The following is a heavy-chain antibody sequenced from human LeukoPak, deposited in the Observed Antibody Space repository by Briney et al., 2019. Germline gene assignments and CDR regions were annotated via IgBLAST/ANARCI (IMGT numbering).Heavy chain of an antibody. CDR1: GFAFSSYN. J-gene: IGHJ4*02. Sequence: PGGSLRLSCAASGFAFSSYNMKWVRQAPGKGLEGVSFISTTSTYIYYADSVKGRFTVSRDNSKNLLHLQMDSLRVEDTAVYYCARAGTCSSTSCDGGIEYWGQGTLVTVSS. CDR3: ARAGTCSSTSCDGGIEY. CDR2: ISTTSTYI. D-gene: IGHD2-2*01. V-gene: IGHV3-21*06.